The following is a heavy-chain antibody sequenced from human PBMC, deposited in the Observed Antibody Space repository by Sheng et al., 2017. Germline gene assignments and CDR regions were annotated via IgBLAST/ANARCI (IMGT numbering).Heavy chain of an antibody. CDR1: GGSISSSDYY. V-gene: IGHV4-39*07. Sequence: QLQLQESGPGLVKPSETLSLTCTVSGGSISSSDYYWGWIRQPPGKGLEWIGTIYYTGSTYYNPSLKSRVTISVDTSKNQFSLKLSSVTAADTALYYCATSSTIARGFDPWGQGNPGSPSPQ. CDR2: IYYTGST. CDR3: ATSSTIARGFDP. J-gene: IGHJ5*02. D-gene: IGHD3-9*01.